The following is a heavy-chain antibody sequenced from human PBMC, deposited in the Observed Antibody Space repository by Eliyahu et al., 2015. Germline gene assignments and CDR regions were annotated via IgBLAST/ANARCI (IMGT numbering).Heavy chain of an antibody. V-gene: IGHV3-9*01. CDR2: ISWNSVTV. J-gene: IGHJ2*01. Sequence: EVELVESGGGLIQPGRSLRLSCAASXFTFDDYAXXWVRQVPGKGLEWISGISWNSVTVAYGDSVKGRFTISRDNAKKSLYLEMNSLRVEDTAFYYCAKVSSGQDWETYYPVYWHFDLWGRGTLVTVSS. CDR3: AKVSSGQDWETYYPVYWHFDL. CDR1: XFTFDDYA. D-gene: IGHD3-16*01.